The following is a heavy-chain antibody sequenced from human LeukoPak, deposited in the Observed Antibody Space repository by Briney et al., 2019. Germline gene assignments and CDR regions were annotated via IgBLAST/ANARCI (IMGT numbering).Heavy chain of an antibody. CDR2: IIPIFGTA. Sequence: SVTVSCTASGNSISNYAVSWVRQAPGQGFEWMGGIIPIFGTADYAQKFQGRVTITADQSTSTTYMALSSLKSEDTATYYCTTRACHAGGCSSSFYYYYGLHFWGQGTTVSVSS. V-gene: IGHV1-69*13. D-gene: IGHD3-16*01. CDR3: TTRACHAGGCSSSFYYYYGLHF. CDR1: GNSISNYA. J-gene: IGHJ6*02.